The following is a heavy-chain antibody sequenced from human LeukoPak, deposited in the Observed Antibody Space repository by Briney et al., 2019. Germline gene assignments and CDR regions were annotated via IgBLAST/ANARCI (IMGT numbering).Heavy chain of an antibody. CDR2: IYYSGST. Sequence: SETLSLTCTVSGGTISSYYWSWIRQPPGKGLEWIGYIYYSGSTNYNPSLKSRVTISVDTSKNQFSLKLSSVTAADSAVSYCARDNKGQREAFDIWGQGTMVTVSS. CDR3: ARDNKGQREAFDI. D-gene: IGHD2/OR15-2a*01. CDR1: GGTISSYY. V-gene: IGHV4-59*01. J-gene: IGHJ3*02.